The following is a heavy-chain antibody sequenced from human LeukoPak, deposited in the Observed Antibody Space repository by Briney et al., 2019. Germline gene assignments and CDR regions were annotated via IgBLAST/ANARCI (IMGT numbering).Heavy chain of an antibody. CDR3: ARVRNGDYVNH. CDR1: GGSFSGYY. J-gene: IGHJ5*02. D-gene: IGHD4-17*01. CDR2: IYYSGST. Sequence: SETLSLTCAVYGGSFSGYYWSWIRQPPGKGLEWMGYIYYSGSTNYNPSLKSRVTISIDTSKNQFSLKLSSVTAADRAVYYCARVRNGDYVNHWGQGTMVTVSS. V-gene: IGHV4-59*01.